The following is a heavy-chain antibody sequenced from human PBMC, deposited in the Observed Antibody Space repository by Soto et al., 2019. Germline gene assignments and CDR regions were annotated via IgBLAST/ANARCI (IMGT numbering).Heavy chain of an antibody. Sequence: TLSLTCTVSGGSISRGGYYSSWVRQHPGKGLEWIGYIYYSGSTYYNPSLKSRVTISVDTSKNQFSLKLSSVTAADTAIYYCARGGSGSYYNSDYFDYWGQGTLVTVS. CDR2: IYYSGST. V-gene: IGHV4-31*03. D-gene: IGHD3-10*01. CDR3: ARGGSGSYYNSDYFDY. CDR1: GGSISRGGYY. J-gene: IGHJ4*02.